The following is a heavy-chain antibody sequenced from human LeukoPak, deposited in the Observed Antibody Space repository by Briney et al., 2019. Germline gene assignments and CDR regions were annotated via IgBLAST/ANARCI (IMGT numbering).Heavy chain of an antibody. J-gene: IGHJ4*02. CDR2: ICNSSSTI. V-gene: IGHV3-48*01. CDR1: GFTFSYFS. D-gene: IGHD3-10*01. Sequence: GGSMRLSCAASGFTFSYFSMKWVLQAPGKGLEWVSYICNSSSTISYAESVKGRFTIHRDNAKNSLYLQMNSLRAEDTAVYYCARTMACDYWGQGTLVAVSS. CDR3: ARTMACDY.